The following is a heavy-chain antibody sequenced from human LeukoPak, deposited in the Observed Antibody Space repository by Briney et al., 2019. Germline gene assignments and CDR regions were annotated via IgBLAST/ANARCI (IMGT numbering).Heavy chain of an antibody. D-gene: IGHD5-18*01. V-gene: IGHV4-39*07. CDR2: IFYNGRT. Sequence: SETLSLTCGVSGATVSSIGYSWSWIRQPPGKGLEWIGSIFYNGRTNYNPSLKSRVTISIDTSKNYFSLEVTSVTAADTAVYYCARARGYSYAFDYWGQGTLVTVSS. CDR3: ARARGYSYAFDY. CDR1: GATVSSIGYS. J-gene: IGHJ4*02.